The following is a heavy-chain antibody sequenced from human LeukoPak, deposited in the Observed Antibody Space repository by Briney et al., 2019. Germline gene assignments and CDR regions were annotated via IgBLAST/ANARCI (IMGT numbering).Heavy chain of an antibody. Sequence: PGGSLRLSCAASGFTFTSYSMNWDRQGPGKGLEWVSSISSTSNYIYHADSVKGRFTISRDNAKNSLYLQMNSLRAEDTAVYYCARGRIYGDKSGTYYFDYWGQGTLVTVSS. J-gene: IGHJ4*02. D-gene: IGHD4/OR15-4a*01. CDR3: ARGRIYGDKSGTYYFDY. CDR1: GFTFTSYS. CDR2: ISSTSNYI. V-gene: IGHV3-21*01.